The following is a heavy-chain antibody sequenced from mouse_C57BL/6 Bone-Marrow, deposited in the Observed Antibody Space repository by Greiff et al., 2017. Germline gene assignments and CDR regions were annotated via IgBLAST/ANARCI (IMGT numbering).Heavy chain of an antibody. V-gene: IGHV1-53*01. D-gene: IGHD2-3*01. Sequence: QVQLQQPGTELVKPGASVKLSCKASGYAFTSYWMHWVKQRPGQGLEWIGNIYPSNGGTNYTEKFKSKATLTVDKSSSTAYMQLSSLTSEDSAVYYCASDDYYYARFAYWGQGTLLTVSA. CDR2: IYPSNGGT. J-gene: IGHJ3*01. CDR1: GYAFTSYW. CDR3: ASDDYYYARFAY.